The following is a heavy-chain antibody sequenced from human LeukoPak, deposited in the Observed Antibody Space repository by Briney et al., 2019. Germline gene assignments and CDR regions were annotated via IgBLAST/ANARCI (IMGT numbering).Heavy chain of an antibody. D-gene: IGHD3-16*02. V-gene: IGHV1-24*01. CDR1: GYTLTELS. CDR3: ATEVITFGGVIAYVDY. Sequence: ASVKVTCKVSGYTLTELSMHWVRQAPGKGLEWMGGFDPEDGETIYAQKFQGRVTMTEDTSTDTAYMELSSLRSEDTAVYYCATEVITFGGVIAYVDYWGQGTLVTVSS. J-gene: IGHJ4*02. CDR2: FDPEDGET.